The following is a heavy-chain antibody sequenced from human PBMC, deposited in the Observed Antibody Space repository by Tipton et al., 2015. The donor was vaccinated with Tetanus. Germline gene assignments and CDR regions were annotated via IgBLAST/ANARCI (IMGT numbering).Heavy chain of an antibody. CDR1: GGSISSSDYY. CDR3: ARAEAIFGVVIRFGWFDP. V-gene: IGHV4-39*01. Sequence: TLSLTCTVSGGSISSSDYYWAWLRQTPGSGLEWIGSVFYTGITYYNASLSSRLTISVDTSKNQFSLKLSSVTAADTAVYYCARAEAIFGVVIRFGWFDPWGQGTLVTVSS. D-gene: IGHD3-3*01. CDR2: VFYTGIT. J-gene: IGHJ5*02.